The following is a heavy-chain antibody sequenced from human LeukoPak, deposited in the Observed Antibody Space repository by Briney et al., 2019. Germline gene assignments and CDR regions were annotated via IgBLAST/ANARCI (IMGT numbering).Heavy chain of an antibody. CDR1: GGTFSSYA. Sequence: SVKVSCKASGGTFSSYAISWVRQAPGQGLEWMGGIIPIFGTANYAQKFQGRVTITADESTSTAYMELSSLRSEDTAVYYCARDGGYSSSSSASFDYRGQGTLVTVSS. D-gene: IGHD6-13*01. CDR2: IIPIFGTA. CDR3: ARDGGYSSSSSASFDY. J-gene: IGHJ4*02. V-gene: IGHV1-69*13.